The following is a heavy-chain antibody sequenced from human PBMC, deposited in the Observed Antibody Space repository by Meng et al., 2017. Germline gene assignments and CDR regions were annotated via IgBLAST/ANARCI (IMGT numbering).Heavy chain of an antibody. CDR1: GGSISSSNW. V-gene: IGHV4-4*02. CDR2: IYHSGST. Sequence: GQLQESGPGLVNPSGTLSPTCAVSGGSISSSNWWSWVRQPPGKGLEWIGEIYHSGSTKYNPSLKSRVTISVDKSKNQFSLKLSSVTAADTAVYYCARAQYYDFWSGYYFDYWGQGTLVTVSS. D-gene: IGHD3-3*01. CDR3: ARAQYYDFWSGYYFDY. J-gene: IGHJ4*02.